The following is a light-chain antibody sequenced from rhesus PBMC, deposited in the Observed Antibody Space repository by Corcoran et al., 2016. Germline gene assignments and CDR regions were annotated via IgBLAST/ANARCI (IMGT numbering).Light chain of an antibody. J-gene: IGKJ4*01. Sequence: DIQMTQSPSSLSASVGDTVTITCRASQGISSWIAWYQQKPGKAPKLLIYKASSLQSGVPSGFSGSGSGTDCTLTISSLQSEDFATYYCQQYSSRPLTFGGGTKVEL. CDR3: QQYSSRPLT. V-gene: IGKV1-22*01. CDR1: QGISSW. CDR2: KAS.